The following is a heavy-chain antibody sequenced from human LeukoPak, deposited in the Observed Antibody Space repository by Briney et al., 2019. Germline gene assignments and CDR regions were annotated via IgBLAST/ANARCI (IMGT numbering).Heavy chain of an antibody. CDR3: ARRYCTDGVCYLVS. V-gene: IGHV4-59*12. CDR1: GGSISSYY. CDR2: IYFTGST. D-gene: IGHD2-8*01. Sequence: SETLSLTCTVSGGSISSYYWSWIRQPPGKGLEGMGYIYFTGSTNYNPSLKSRVTMSVDTSNNQFSLKLRSVTAADTAVYYCARRYCTDGVCYLVSWGQGTLVTVSS. J-gene: IGHJ5*02.